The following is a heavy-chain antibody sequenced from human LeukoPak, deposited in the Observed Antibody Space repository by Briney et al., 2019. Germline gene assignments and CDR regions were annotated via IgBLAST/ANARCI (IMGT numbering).Heavy chain of an antibody. CDR3: AIGRAAGDFQH. J-gene: IGHJ1*01. D-gene: IGHD6-13*01. V-gene: IGHV4-4*07. Sequence: SETLSLTCTVSGGSISSYYWSWIRQPAGKGLEWIGRIYTSGSTNYNPSLKSRVTMSVDTSKNQFSLKLSSVTAADTAVYYCAIGRAAGDFQHWGQDTLVTVSS. CDR1: GGSISSYY. CDR2: IYTSGST.